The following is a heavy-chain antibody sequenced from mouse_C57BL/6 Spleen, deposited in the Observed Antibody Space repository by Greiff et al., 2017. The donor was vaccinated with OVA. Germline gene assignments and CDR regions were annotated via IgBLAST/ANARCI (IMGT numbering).Heavy chain of an antibody. CDR3: TTEYYGSSRYYFDY. V-gene: IGHV14-1*01. CDR1: GFNIKDYY. Sequence: EVQLQQSGAELVRPGASVKLSCTASGFNIKDYYMHWVKQRPEQGLEWIGRIDPEDGDTEYAPKFQGKATMTADTSSNTAYLQLSSLTSEDTAVYYCTTEYYGSSRYYFDYWGQGTTLTVSS. CDR2: IDPEDGDT. D-gene: IGHD1-1*01. J-gene: IGHJ2*01.